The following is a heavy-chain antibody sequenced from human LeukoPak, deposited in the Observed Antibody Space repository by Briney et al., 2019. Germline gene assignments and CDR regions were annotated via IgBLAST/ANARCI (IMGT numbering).Heavy chain of an antibody. D-gene: IGHD5-18*01. Sequence: GGSLRLSCAASGFTFSSYAMSWVRQAPGKGLEWVSAISGSGGSTYYADSVKGRFTISRDNSKNTLYLQMNSLRAEDTAVYYCAKGGRDTAMEGRRLFDIWGQGTMVTVSS. CDR2: ISGSGGST. CDR3: AKGGRDTAMEGRRLFDI. J-gene: IGHJ3*02. CDR1: GFTFSSYA. V-gene: IGHV3-23*01.